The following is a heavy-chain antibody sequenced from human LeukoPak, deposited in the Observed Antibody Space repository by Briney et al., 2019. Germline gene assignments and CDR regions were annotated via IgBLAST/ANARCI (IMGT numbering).Heavy chain of an antibody. Sequence: GGSLRLSCAASGFTFSSYAMSWVRQAPGQGLEWVSAISGSGGSTYYADSVKGRFTISRDNSKNTLYLQMNSLRAADTAVSYCAKERGPYYYDSSGYYDPYYFDYWGQGTLVTVSS. V-gene: IGHV3-23*01. D-gene: IGHD3-22*01. J-gene: IGHJ4*02. CDR1: GFTFSSYA. CDR2: ISGSGGST. CDR3: AKERGPYYYDSSGYYDPYYFDY.